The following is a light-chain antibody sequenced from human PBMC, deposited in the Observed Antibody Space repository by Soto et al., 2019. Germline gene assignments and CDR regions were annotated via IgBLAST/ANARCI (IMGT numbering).Light chain of an antibody. J-gene: IGKJ1*01. CDR2: GAS. CDR1: QSVSSNY. CDR3: QQYGGSPRT. V-gene: IGKV3-20*01. Sequence: EIVLTQSPGTLSLSPGERATLSCRASQSVSSNYLAWYQQKSGQAPRLLIYGASSRATGIPDRFSGSGSGTDFTLTISRLEPEDFAVYYCQQYGGSPRTFGQGTKVAIK.